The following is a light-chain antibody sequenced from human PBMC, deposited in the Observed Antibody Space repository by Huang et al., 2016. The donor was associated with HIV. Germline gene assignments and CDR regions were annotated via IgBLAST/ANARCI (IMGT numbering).Light chain of an antibody. CDR1: QSVSSN. V-gene: IGKV3-15*01. Sequence: EILMTQSPATLSVSPGERATLSCRTSQSVSSNLAWYQRKPGQTPRLLIHAASTRATDNPARFSGSGSGTGFTLTISSLQSEDFAVYYCQQYNDWPLTCGPGTKVDIK. J-gene: IGKJ3*01. CDR3: QQYNDWPLT. CDR2: AAS.